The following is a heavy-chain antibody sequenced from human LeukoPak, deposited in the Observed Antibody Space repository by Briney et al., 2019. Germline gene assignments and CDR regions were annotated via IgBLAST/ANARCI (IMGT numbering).Heavy chain of an antibody. D-gene: IGHD3-16*01. CDR1: EFTFSNYG. Sequence: PGGSLRLSCAASEFTFSNYGMHWVRQAPGKGLEWVAFIRYDESNEYYADSMKGRFTISRDNSKNTLYLQMNSLRADDTAVYYCVKDSSWMGEYYFDYWGQGTLVTVSS. J-gene: IGHJ4*02. CDR3: VKDSSWMGEYYFDY. V-gene: IGHV3-30*02. CDR2: IRYDESNE.